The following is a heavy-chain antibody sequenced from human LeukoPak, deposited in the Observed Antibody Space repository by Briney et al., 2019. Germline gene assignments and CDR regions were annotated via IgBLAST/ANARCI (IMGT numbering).Heavy chain of an antibody. Sequence: GGSLRLSCEASGFSFNFYGMHWVRQAPGKGLEWVEIISYDGSDKYYADSVRGRFTISRDDSKNSLYLQMNNLRAEDTAMYCAKEIEAAGSSIEYYYYGMDVWGQGTTVTVSS. J-gene: IGHJ6*02. D-gene: IGHD6-13*01. V-gene: IGHV3-30*18. CDR1: GFSFNFYG. CDR2: ISYDGSDK. CDR3: AKEIEAAGSSIEYYYYGMDV.